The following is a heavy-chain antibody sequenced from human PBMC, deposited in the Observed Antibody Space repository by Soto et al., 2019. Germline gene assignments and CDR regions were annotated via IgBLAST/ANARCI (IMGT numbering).Heavy chain of an antibody. J-gene: IGHJ4*02. CDR2: ISYDGSNK. Sequence: QVQLVESGGGVVQPGRSLRLSCAASGFTFSSYAMHWVRQAPGKGLEWVAVISYDGSNKYYADSVKGRFTISRDNSKNTLYLQMNSLRAADPAVYYCARAPGYWGQGTLVTVSS. V-gene: IGHV3-30-3*01. CDR1: GFTFSSYA. CDR3: ARAPGY.